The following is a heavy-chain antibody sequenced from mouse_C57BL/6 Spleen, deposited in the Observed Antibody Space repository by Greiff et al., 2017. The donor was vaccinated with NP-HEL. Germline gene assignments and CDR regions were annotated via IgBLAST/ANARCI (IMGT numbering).Heavy chain of an antibody. J-gene: IGHJ2*01. CDR2: IDPETGGT. V-gene: IGHV1-15*01. CDR3: TRLYGY. CDR1: GYTFTDYE. D-gene: IGHD2-10*02. Sequence: VKLMESGAELVRPGASVTLSCKASGYTFTDYEMHWVKQTPVHGLEWIGAIDPETGGTAYNQKFKGKAILTADKSSSTAYMELRSLTSEDSAVYYCTRLYGYWGQGTTLTVSS.